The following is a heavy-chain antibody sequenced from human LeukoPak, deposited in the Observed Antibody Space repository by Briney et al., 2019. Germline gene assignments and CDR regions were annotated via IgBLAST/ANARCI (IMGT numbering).Heavy chain of an antibody. CDR1: GYTFTSYD. V-gene: IGHV1-8*01. CDR2: MNPNSGNT. Sequence: GASVKVSCKASGYTFTSYDINWLRQATGQGLEWMEWMNPNSGNTGYAQKFQGRVTMTRNTSLSTAYMELSSLRSEDTAVYYCARGGLRQLGGGDFDYWGQGTLVTVSS. J-gene: IGHJ4*02. CDR3: ARGGLRQLGGGDFDY. D-gene: IGHD6-6*01.